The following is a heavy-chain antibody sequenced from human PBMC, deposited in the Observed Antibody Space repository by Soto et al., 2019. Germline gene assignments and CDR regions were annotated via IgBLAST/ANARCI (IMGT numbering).Heavy chain of an antibody. J-gene: IGHJ3*02. CDR3: ARALNPGDTALDI. Sequence: ASVKVSCKASGGTFSSYAISWVRQAPGQGLEWMGGIIPIFGTANYAQKFQGRVTITADESTSTAYMELSSLRSEDTAVYYCARALNPGDTALDIWGQGTMVTVSS. CDR2: IIPIFGTA. V-gene: IGHV1-69*13. D-gene: IGHD7-27*01. CDR1: GGTFSSYA.